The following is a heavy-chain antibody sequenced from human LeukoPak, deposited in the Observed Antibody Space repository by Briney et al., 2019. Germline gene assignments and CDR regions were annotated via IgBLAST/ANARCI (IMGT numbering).Heavy chain of an antibody. J-gene: IGHJ4*02. CDR2: ISSSGSTI. D-gene: IGHD4/OR15-4a*01. CDR3: ARDTLGEGEDANYAVYYFDC. V-gene: IGHV3-48*03. CDR1: GFTFSSYE. Sequence: PGGSLRLSCAASGFTFSSYEMNWVRQAPGKGLEWVSYISSSGSTIYYADSVKGRFTISRDNAKNSLDLQMNSLRADDTAVYYCARDTLGEGEDANYAVYYFDCWGQGTVVTVSS.